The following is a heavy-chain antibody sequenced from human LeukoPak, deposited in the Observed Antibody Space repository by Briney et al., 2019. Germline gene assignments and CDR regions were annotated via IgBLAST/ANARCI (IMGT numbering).Heavy chain of an antibody. CDR2: TRNRADSYST. CDR3: ARRYSGYDGLDY. CDR1: GFPFSDTW. J-gene: IGHJ4*02. V-gene: IGHV3-72*01. Sequence: GGSLRLSCAASGFPFSDTWMSWVRQAPGKGLEWVGRTRNRADSYSTEYAASVKGRFTISRDDSKNSLYLQMNSLKNEDTAVYYCARRYSGYDGLDYWGQGTLVTISS. D-gene: IGHD5-12*01.